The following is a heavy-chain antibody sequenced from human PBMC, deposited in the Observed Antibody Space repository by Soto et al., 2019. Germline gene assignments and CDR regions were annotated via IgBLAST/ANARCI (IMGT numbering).Heavy chain of an antibody. Sequence: SETLSLTCTVSGSSINSSGYYWGWIRQPPGKGLEWIGSMFYGVSTYYNPSLKSRVAVSVDTSKNQFSLNLRSVTAADTAVYYCARLPSRHLVDYWGQGTLVTVSS. J-gene: IGHJ4*02. CDR3: ARLPSRHLVDY. D-gene: IGHD3-3*02. CDR1: GSSINSSGYY. V-gene: IGHV4-39*01. CDR2: MFYGVST.